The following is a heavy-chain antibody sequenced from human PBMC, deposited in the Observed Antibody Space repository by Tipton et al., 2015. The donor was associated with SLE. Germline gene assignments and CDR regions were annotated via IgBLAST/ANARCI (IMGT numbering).Heavy chain of an antibody. CDR1: GGSFSGYY. V-gene: IGHV4-34*01. D-gene: IGHD2-21*01. CDR3: ARLSQSEHIVVRFDY. Sequence: LSLTCAVYGGSFSGYYWSWIRQPPGKGLEWIGEINHSGSTNYNPSLKSRVTISVDTSKNQFSLKLSSVTAADTAVYYCARLSQSEHIVVRFDYWGQGTLVTVSS. J-gene: IGHJ4*02. CDR2: INHSGST.